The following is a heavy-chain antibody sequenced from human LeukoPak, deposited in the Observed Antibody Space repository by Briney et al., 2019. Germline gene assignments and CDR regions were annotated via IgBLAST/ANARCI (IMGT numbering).Heavy chain of an antibody. Sequence: ASVKVSFKASGYTFTSYDINWVRQATGQGLEWMGWMNPNSGNTGYAQKFQGRVTMTRNTSISTAYMELSSLRSEDTAVYYCARGLNVQNYDFWSGYSPLSLFDYWGQGTLVTVSS. CDR3: ARGLNVQNYDFWSGYSPLSLFDY. D-gene: IGHD3-3*01. CDR2: MNPNSGNT. J-gene: IGHJ4*02. CDR1: GYTFTSYD. V-gene: IGHV1-8*01.